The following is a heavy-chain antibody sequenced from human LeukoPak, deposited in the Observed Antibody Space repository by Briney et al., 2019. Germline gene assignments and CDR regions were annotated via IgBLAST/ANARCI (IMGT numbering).Heavy chain of an antibody. CDR1: GGSIRSYY. J-gene: IGHJ2*01. Sequence: SETLSLTCTVSGGSIRSYYWSWIRQSPGKGLEWIGYIYTSGSTNYNPSLKSRVTISVDTSKNQFSLKLSSVTAADTAVYYCARRTWYGDLGWYFDLWGRGTLVTVSS. CDR2: IYTSGST. V-gene: IGHV4-4*09. D-gene: IGHD4-17*01. CDR3: ARRTWYGDLGWYFDL.